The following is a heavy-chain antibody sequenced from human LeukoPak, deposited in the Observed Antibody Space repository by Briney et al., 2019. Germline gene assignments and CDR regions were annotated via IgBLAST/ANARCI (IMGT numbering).Heavy chain of an antibody. Sequence: GGSLRLSCAASGFTFDDYAMHWVRQAPGKGLEWVSGISWNSGSIGYADSVKGRFTISRDNAKNSLYLQMNSLSAEDTAVYYCARDGGTRLKYSFGYGDSWGQGTLVTVSS. CDR1: GFTFDDYA. J-gene: IGHJ4*02. D-gene: IGHD3-22*01. CDR2: ISWNSGSI. CDR3: ARDGGTRLKYSFGYGDS. V-gene: IGHV3-9*01.